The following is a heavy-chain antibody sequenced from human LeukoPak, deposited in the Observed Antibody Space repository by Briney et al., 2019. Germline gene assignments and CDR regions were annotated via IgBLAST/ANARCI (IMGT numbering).Heavy chain of an antibody. CDR3: ARELGGSYRFDY. J-gene: IGHJ4*02. CDR1: GYTFTGYY. D-gene: IGHD1-26*01. V-gene: IGHV1-2*02. Sequence: ASVKVSGKASGYTFTGYYMHWVRQAPGQGLEWMGWINPNSGGTNYAQKFQGRVTMTRDTSISTAYMELSRLRSDDTAVYYCARELGGSYRFDYWGQGTLVTVSS. CDR2: INPNSGGT.